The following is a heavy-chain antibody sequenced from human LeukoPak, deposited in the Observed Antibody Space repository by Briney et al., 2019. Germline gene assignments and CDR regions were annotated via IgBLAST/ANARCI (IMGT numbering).Heavy chain of an antibody. Sequence: PGGSLRLSCAASGFTLRSYAMGWVRQAPGKGLEWVSALSGSGGSTYYADSVKGRFTISRDNSKSTLYLQMNSLRAEDTAVYYGAKNTNGGYWYYFDYWGQGTLVTVSS. CDR2: LSGSGGST. CDR3: AKNTNGGYWYYFDY. CDR1: GFTLRSYA. V-gene: IGHV3-23*01. J-gene: IGHJ4*02. D-gene: IGHD2-8*02.